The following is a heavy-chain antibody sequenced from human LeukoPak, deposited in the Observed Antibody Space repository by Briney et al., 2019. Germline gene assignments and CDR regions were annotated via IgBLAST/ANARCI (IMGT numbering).Heavy chain of an antibody. Sequence: PGGSLRLSCAASGFTFSSYSMNWVRQAPGKGLEWVSSISSSSSYIYYADSVKGRFTISRDNAKNSLYLQKNSLRAEDTAVYYCARGHCSGGSCYSVDYWGQGTLVTVSS. J-gene: IGHJ4*02. D-gene: IGHD2-15*01. CDR2: ISSSSSYI. CDR1: GFTFSSYS. V-gene: IGHV3-21*01. CDR3: ARGHCSGGSCYSVDY.